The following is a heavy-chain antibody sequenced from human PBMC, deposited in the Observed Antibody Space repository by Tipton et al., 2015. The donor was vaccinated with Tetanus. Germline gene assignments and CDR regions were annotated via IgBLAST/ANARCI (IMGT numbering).Heavy chain of an antibody. Sequence: LSLTCAVYGGSFSGYYWSWVRQAPGKGLEWVSAISGSGGSTYYADSVKGRFTISRDNSKNTLYLQMNSLRAEDTAVYYCARGPTYYYDSSGGTYGMDVWGQGTTVTVSS. D-gene: IGHD3-22*01. CDR1: GGSFSGYY. CDR2: ISGSGGST. CDR3: ARGPTYYYDSSGGTYGMDV. V-gene: IGHV3-23*01. J-gene: IGHJ6*02.